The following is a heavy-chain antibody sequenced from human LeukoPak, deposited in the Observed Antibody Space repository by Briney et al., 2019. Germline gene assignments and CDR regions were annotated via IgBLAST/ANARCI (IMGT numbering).Heavy chain of an antibody. CDR2: TYPGDSDT. Sequence: GASLKISCKASGYSFTNYWIGWVRQMPGKGLEWMGITYPGDSDTKYSPSFQGQVTISADKSINTAYLQWSSLRASDTAMYYCARQGTIVAGTLGTTFDYWGQGTLLTVSS. D-gene: IGHD5-12*01. V-gene: IGHV5-51*01. CDR3: ARQGTIVAGTLGTTFDY. J-gene: IGHJ4*02. CDR1: GYSFTNYW.